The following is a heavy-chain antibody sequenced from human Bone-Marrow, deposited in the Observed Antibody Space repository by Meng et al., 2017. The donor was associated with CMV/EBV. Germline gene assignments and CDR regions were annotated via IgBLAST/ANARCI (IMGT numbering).Heavy chain of an antibody. CDR2: ISGSGGST. Sequence: GGSLRLSCAASGFTFSSYAMHWVRQAPGKGLEWVSAISGSGGSTYYADSVKGRFTISRDNSKNTLYLQMNSLRAEDTAVYYCAKDLGFWYNWNSFDYWGQGTLVTVSS. CDR1: GFTFSSYA. D-gene: IGHD1-7*01. V-gene: IGHV3-23*01. CDR3: AKDLGFWYNWNSFDY. J-gene: IGHJ4*02.